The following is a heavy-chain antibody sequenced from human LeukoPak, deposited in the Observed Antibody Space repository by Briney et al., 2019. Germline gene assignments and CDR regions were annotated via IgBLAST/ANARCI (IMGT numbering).Heavy chain of an antibody. CDR3: ARDGEGGYPVDY. CDR2: IDRDGSST. CDR1: GFTFSRYW. V-gene: IGHV3-74*01. Sequence: GGSLRLSCAASGFTFSRYWMHWVRQAPGKGLVWVSRIDRDGSSTTYADSVKGRFTISRDNAKNTLYLQINSLRAEDTAVYYCARDGEGGYPVDYWGQGTLVTVSS. J-gene: IGHJ4*02. D-gene: IGHD3-10*01.